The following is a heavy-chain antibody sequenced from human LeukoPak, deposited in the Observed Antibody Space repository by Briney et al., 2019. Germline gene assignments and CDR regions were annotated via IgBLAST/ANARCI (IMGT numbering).Heavy chain of an antibody. CDR2: IYFSGST. Sequence: SETLSLTCTVSGGSISSSSYHWGWIRQPPGKNLEWIGNIYFSGSTYYNPPLKSRVTISVDKSKNQFSLKLSSVTAADTAVYYCARESPGTAMVKYHYYYMDVWGKGTTVTVSS. CDR1: GGSISSSSYH. CDR3: ARESPGTAMVKYHYYYMDV. J-gene: IGHJ6*03. D-gene: IGHD5-18*01. V-gene: IGHV4-39*07.